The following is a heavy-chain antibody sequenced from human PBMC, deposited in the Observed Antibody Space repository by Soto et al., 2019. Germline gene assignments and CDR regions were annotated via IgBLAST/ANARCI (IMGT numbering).Heavy chain of an antibody. V-gene: IGHV1-46*03. CDR2: INPSGGST. Sequence: ASVKVSCKASGYTFTSYYMHWVRQAPGQGLEWMGIINPSGGSTSYAQKFQGRVTMTRDTSTSTVYMELSSLRSEDTAVYYCAIIVVVPAALREHASPPEPNYYGMDVWGQGTTVTVSS. CDR1: GYTFTSYY. D-gene: IGHD2-2*01. J-gene: IGHJ6*02. CDR3: AIIVVVPAALREHASPPEPNYYGMDV.